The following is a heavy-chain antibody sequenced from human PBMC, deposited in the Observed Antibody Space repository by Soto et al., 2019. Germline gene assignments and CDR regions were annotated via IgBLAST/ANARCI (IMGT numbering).Heavy chain of an antibody. J-gene: IGHJ6*03. Sequence: GGSLRLSCAASGFTFSSYDMHWVRQATGKGLEWVSAIGTAGDTYYPGSVKGRFTISRENAKNSLYLQMNSLRAGDTAVYYCARGLDCSSTSCFPFLLYYMDVWGKGTTVTVSS. CDR2: IGTAGDT. CDR3: ARGLDCSSTSCFPFLLYYMDV. CDR1: GFTFSSYD. V-gene: IGHV3-13*01. D-gene: IGHD2-2*01.